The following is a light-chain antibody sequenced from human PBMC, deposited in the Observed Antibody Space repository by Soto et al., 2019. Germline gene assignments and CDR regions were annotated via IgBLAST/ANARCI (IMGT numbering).Light chain of an antibody. CDR2: EAS. CDR1: QGISTL. CDR3: QQANTFPLA. J-gene: IGKJ5*01. V-gene: IGKV1-13*02. Sequence: AIQLTQSPSSLSASVGDRVTITCRASQGISTLLAWYQHKPGKAPKVLIYEASLLQSGVPSRFSGSGSGTHFTLTISSLQPEDFATYYCQQANTFPLAFGQGQRLEIK.